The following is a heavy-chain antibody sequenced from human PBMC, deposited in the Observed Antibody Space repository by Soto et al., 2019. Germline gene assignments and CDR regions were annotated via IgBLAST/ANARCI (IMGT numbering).Heavy chain of an antibody. CDR1: GGSLSRSY. V-gene: IGHV4-59*08. CDR3: ARQVTIFGVVTYYYYYMDV. J-gene: IGHJ6*03. D-gene: IGHD3-3*01. Sequence: SETLYLTCTVSGGSLSRSYWSWILLPPGKGLEWIGYIYYSGSTNYNPSLKSRVTISVDTSKNQFPLKLSSVTAADTAVYYCARQVTIFGVVTYYYYYMDVWGKGTTVTVSS. CDR2: IYYSGST.